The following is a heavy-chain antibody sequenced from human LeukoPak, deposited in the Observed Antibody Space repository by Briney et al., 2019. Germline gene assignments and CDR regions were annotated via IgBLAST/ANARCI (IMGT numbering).Heavy chain of an antibody. Sequence: PGGSLRPSCAASGFTFDDYTMHWVRQAPGKGLEWVSLISWDGGSTYYADSVKGRFTISRDNSKNSLYLQMNSLRTEDTALYYCAKDIGVGYSYGSFDYWGQGTLVTVSS. CDR2: ISWDGGST. CDR3: AKDIGVGYSYGSFDY. CDR1: GFTFDDYT. D-gene: IGHD5-18*01. J-gene: IGHJ4*02. V-gene: IGHV3-43*01.